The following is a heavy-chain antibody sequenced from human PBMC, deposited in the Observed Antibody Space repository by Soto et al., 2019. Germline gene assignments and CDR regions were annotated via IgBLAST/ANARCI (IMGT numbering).Heavy chain of an antibody. CDR1: GGTFSSYA. V-gene: IGHV1-69*13. Sequence: SVKVSCKASGGTFSSYAISWVRQAPGQGLEWMGGIIPIFGTANYAQKFQGRVTITADESTSTAYMELSSLRSEDTAVYYCARVLTILAAAGPNWFDPWGQGTLVTVSS. CDR3: ARVLTILAAAGPNWFDP. J-gene: IGHJ5*02. CDR2: IIPIFGTA. D-gene: IGHD6-13*01.